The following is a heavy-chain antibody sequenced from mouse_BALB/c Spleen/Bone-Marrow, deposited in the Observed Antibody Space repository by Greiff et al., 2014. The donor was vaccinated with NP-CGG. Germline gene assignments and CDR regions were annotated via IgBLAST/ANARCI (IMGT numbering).Heavy chain of an antibody. CDR1: GYTFTSYW. V-gene: IGHV1-87*01. CDR2: IYPGDGDT. J-gene: IGHJ2*01. D-gene: IGHD2-3*01. CDR3: ARWRYCFDY. Sequence: QVQLQQPGAELARPGASVKLSCKASGYTFTSYWIQWVKQRPGQGLEWIGAIYPGDGDTRYTQKFTGKATLTADKSSSTAYMQLSSLASEDSAVYYCARWRYCFDYWGQGTTLTVSS.